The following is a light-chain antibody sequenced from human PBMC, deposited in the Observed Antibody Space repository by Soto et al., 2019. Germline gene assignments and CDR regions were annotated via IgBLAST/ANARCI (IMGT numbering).Light chain of an antibody. CDR3: QQYNTYWT. J-gene: IGKJ1*01. CDR1: RSISSW. CDR2: KAS. Sequence: DIQMTQSPSTLSASVGDRVTITCRASRSISSWLAWYQAKPGKAPTLLIYKASNLGSGVPSRFSGSGSVTEFTLTISSLQPDDFATYYCQQYNTYWTFGQGTKVEIK. V-gene: IGKV1-5*03.